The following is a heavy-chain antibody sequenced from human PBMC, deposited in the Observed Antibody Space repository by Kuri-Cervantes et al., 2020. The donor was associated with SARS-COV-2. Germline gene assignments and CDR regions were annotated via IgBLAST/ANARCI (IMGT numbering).Heavy chain of an antibody. D-gene: IGHD6-13*01. CDR1: GYIFTSYW. V-gene: IGHV5-10-1*01. CDR2: IDPSDSYT. CDR3: ARLTAAAGIPPHYYYGMDV. Sequence: GESLKISCKGSGYIFTSYWISWVRQMPGKGLEWMGRIDPSDSYTNYSPSFQGHVTISADKSISTAYLQWSSLKASDTAMYYCARLTAAAGIPPHYYYGMDVWGQGTTVTVSS. J-gene: IGHJ6*02.